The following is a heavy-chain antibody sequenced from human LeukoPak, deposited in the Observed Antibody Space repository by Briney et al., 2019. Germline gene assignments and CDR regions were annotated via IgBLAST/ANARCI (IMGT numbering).Heavy chain of an antibody. J-gene: IGHJ6*02. V-gene: IGHV4-39*07. CDR2: IYYSGTT. CDR1: GGSISSGSYY. CDR3: ARDGKVAAAGTSYYGMDV. D-gene: IGHD6-13*01. Sequence: SETLALTCTVSGGSISSGSYYWGWIRQPPGKGLEWIGSIYYSGTTYYNPFLKSRVTISGDTSKNQFSLNLSSVTAADTAVYYCARDGKVAAAGTSYYGMDVWGQGTTVTVSS.